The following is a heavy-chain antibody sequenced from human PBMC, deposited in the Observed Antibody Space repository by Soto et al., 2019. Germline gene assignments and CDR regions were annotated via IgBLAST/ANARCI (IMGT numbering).Heavy chain of an antibody. J-gene: IGHJ2*01. CDR3: ARCYCSVGSCYSCWHFDL. V-gene: IGHV1-18*01. CDR2: ISAYNGNT. D-gene: IGHD2-15*01. CDR1: GYTFTNYG. Sequence: QVQLVQSGPEVKKPGASVKVSCKASGYTFTNYGMSWVRQAPGQGLEWMGWISAYNGNTNHAQNFQGRVTMTTDTSTNTAYMELRSLRSDDTAVYYCARCYCSVGSCYSCWHFDLWGRGALVTVSS.